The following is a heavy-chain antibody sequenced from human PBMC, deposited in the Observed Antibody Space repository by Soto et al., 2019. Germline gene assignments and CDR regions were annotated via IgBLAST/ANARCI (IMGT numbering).Heavy chain of an antibody. D-gene: IGHD4-17*01. Sequence: PGGSLRLSCVASGFTFSTYAMNWVRQAPGKGLEWVSALTPSGDSTYYADSVKGRFTISRDNSMSALYLQMNSLRVEDTAVHYCAHPRGYGVFDAYDIWGQGTIVTVSS. CDR2: LTPSGDST. J-gene: IGHJ3*02. V-gene: IGHV3-23*01. CDR1: GFTFSTYA. CDR3: AHPRGYGVFDAYDI.